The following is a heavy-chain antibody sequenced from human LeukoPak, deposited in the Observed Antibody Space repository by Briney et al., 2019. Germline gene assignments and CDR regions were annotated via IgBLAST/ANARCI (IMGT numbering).Heavy chain of an antibody. V-gene: IGHV1-18*01. CDR3: VTVGRLHYVLED. CDR1: GHTFPKNG. Sequence: ASVNVSCKTSGHTFPKNGISWVRQAPGQGLEWMGWVVGHTGHTKYTQKFQGRVIITTDTSTATSYMELRSLKYDDTAIYYCVTVGRLHYVLEDWGQGTLVTVSS. J-gene: IGHJ4*02. CDR2: VVGHTGHT. D-gene: IGHD1-20*01.